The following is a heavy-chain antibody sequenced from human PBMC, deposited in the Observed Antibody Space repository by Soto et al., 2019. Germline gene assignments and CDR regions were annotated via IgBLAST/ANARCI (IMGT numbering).Heavy chain of an antibody. CDR3: ARGKFNYGDYKACDY. CDR2: ISAHNGNT. V-gene: IGHV1-18*01. CDR1: GYTFTSYG. J-gene: IGHJ4*02. D-gene: IGHD4-17*01. Sequence: AASVKVSCKASGYTFTSYGISWVRQAPGQGLEWMGWISAHNGNTNYAQKLQGRVTMTTDTSTSTAYMELRSLRSDDTAVYYCARGKFNYGDYKACDYWGQGTLVTVSS.